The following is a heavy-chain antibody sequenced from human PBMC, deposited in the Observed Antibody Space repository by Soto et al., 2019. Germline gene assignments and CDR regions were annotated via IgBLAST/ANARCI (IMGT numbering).Heavy chain of an antibody. CDR1: GGSISSGGYY. CDR2: IYYSGRT. J-gene: IGHJ6*03. Sequence: QVQLQESGPGLVKPSQTLSLTCTVSGGSISSGGYYWSWIRQHPGKGLEWIGYIYYSGRTYYNPSLKSRVTISIDTAKNQFSLKLSSVTAADTAVYYCARDSYYYYLDVWGKGTTVTVSS. V-gene: IGHV4-31*03. CDR3: ARDSYYYYLDV.